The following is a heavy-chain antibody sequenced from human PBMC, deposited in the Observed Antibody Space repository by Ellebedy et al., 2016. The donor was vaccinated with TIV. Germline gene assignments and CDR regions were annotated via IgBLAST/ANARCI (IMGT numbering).Heavy chain of an antibody. CDR1: GYTFTSSA. D-gene: IGHD6-19*01. J-gene: IGHJ3*02. Sequence: ASVKVSCXASGYTFTSSAIHWVRQAPGQRLQWMGWISAYNGNTNYAQKLQGRVTMTTDTSTSTAYMELRSLRSDDTAVYYCARDAPAPSGWYPNDAFDIWGQGTMVTVSS. V-gene: IGHV1-18*01. CDR3: ARDAPAPSGWYPNDAFDI. CDR2: ISAYNGNT.